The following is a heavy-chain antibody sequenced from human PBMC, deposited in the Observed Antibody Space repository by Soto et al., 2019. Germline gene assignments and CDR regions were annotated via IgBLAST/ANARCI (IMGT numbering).Heavy chain of an antibody. Sequence: PXVSLRLSCAASGFTFNEYYMSWIRQAPGKGLEWISYSSNSGTFARYADSVKGRFSISRDNAKNSLYLQINSLRGDDTAIYYCARSGDNYNLLDYWGQGTPVTVSS. CDR3: ARSGDNYNLLDY. CDR1: GFTFNEYY. D-gene: IGHD1-1*01. V-gene: IGHV3-11*06. J-gene: IGHJ4*02. CDR2: SSNSGTFA.